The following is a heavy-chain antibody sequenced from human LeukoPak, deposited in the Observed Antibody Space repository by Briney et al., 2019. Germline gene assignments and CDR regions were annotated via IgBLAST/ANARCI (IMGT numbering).Heavy chain of an antibody. CDR3: ARRSGWYASDY. CDR2: INHSGST. V-gene: IGHV4-34*01. Sequence: PSETLSLTCAVYGGSFSGYYWSWIRQPPGKGLEWIGEINHSGSTNYNPSLKSRVTISVDTSKNQFSLKLSSVTAADTAVYYCARRSGWYASDYWGQGTLVTVSS. CDR1: GGSFSGYY. J-gene: IGHJ4*02. D-gene: IGHD6-19*01.